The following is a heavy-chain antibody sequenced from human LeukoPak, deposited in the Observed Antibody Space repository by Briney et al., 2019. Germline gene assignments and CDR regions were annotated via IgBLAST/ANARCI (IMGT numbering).Heavy chain of an antibody. CDR3: ARQALIGADAFDT. J-gene: IGHJ3*02. CDR2: ISSNSQTI. V-gene: IGHV3-48*02. D-gene: IGHD7-27*01. CDR1: GFTFSTYA. Sequence: GGSLRLSCATSGFTFSTYAMNWVRQAPGKGLEWVSYISSNSQTIYYADSLKGRFTISRDNARKSLHLQMNSLRDEDTAVYYCARQALIGADAFDTWGQGTLATVSS.